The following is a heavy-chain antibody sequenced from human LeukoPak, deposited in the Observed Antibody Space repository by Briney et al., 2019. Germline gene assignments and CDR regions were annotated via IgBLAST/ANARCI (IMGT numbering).Heavy chain of an antibody. CDR2: ISYDGSNK. V-gene: IGHV3-30-3*01. Sequence: GGSLRLPCAASGLTFSSYAMQWVRQAPGKGLEWVAAISYDGSNKYYADSVKGRFTISRDNSKNTLYLQMNSLRAEDTAVYYCARVVTYDFWSGYYPPNWFDPWGQGTLVSVSS. CDR3: ARVVTYDFWSGYYPPNWFDP. D-gene: IGHD3-3*01. J-gene: IGHJ5*02. CDR1: GLTFSSYA.